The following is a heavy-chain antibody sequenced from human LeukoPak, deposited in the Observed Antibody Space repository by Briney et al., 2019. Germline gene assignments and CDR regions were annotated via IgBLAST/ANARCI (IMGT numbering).Heavy chain of an antibody. J-gene: IGHJ4*02. V-gene: IGHV3-30-3*01. D-gene: IGHD6-19*01. Sequence: GGSLRLSCAASRFTFHTYAIHWVRQAPGKGLEWVALISYDGNNKYYADSARGRFTISRDNSKNTLYLQMNSLRAEDTAVYYCARGGVQWLVLAYWGQGTLVTVSS. CDR3: ARGGVQWLVLAY. CDR2: ISYDGNNK. CDR1: RFTFHTYA.